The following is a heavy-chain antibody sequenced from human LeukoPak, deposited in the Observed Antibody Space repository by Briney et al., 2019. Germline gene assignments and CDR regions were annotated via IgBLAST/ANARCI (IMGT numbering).Heavy chain of an antibody. V-gene: IGHV4-31*03. CDR3: ARLYFDSTYYFDY. Sequence: PSETLSLTCTVSGGSISSGGYYWSWIRQHPGKGLEWIGYIYYSGSTYYNPSLKSRVTISVAASKNQFSLKLSSVTAADTAVYYCARLYFDSTYYFDYWGQGTLVAVSS. J-gene: IGHJ4*02. D-gene: IGHD3-9*01. CDR2: IYYSGST. CDR1: GGSISSGGYY.